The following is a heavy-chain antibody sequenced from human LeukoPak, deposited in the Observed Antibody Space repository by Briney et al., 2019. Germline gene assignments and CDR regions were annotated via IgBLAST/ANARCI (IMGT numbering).Heavy chain of an antibody. CDR2: INTNTGNP. CDR1: GYTFTNYA. D-gene: IGHD6-6*01. CDR3: AREVVPGAFDI. J-gene: IGHJ3*02. V-gene: IGHV7-4-1*02. Sequence: ASVKVSCKASGYTFTNYAMNWVRQAPGQGLEWMGWINTNTGNPTYAQGFTGRFVFSLDISVSTAYLQISSLKAEDTAVYYCAREVVPGAFDIWGQGTMVTVSS.